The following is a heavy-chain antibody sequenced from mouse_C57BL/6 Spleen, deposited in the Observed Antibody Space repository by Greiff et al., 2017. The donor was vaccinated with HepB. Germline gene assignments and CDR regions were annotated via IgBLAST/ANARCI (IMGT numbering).Heavy chain of an antibody. Sequence: EVQLVESGPGLVKPSQSLSLTCSVTGYSITSGYYWNWIRQFPGNKLEWMGYISYDGSNNYNPSLKNRISITRDTSKNQFFLKLNSVTTEDTATYYCARGAQATGYYFDYWGQGTTLTVSS. CDR2: ISYDGSN. CDR1: GYSITSGYY. V-gene: IGHV3-6*01. D-gene: IGHD3-2*02. CDR3: ARGAQATGYYFDY. J-gene: IGHJ2*01.